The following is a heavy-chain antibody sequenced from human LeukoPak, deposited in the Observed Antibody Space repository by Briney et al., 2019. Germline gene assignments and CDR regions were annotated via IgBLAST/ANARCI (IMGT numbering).Heavy chain of an antibody. D-gene: IGHD1-26*01. CDR2: ISSSSSTI. V-gene: IGHV3-48*01. J-gene: IGHJ4*02. CDR1: GFTFSSYS. Sequence: PGGSLRLSCAASGFTFSSYSMNWVRQAPGKGQEWDSYISSSSSTIYYADSVKGRFTISRDNAKNSLYLQMNSLRAEDTAVYYCARDVGATLTIDYCGQGTLVTVSS. CDR3: ARDVGATLTIDY.